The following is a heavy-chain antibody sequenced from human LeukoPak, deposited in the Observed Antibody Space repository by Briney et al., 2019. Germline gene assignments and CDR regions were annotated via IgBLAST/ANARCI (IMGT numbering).Heavy chain of an antibody. D-gene: IGHD4-11*01. CDR1: GFTFSRHW. Sequence: GGSLRLSCAASGFTFSRHWMHWVRQSPGKGLMWVSHLSPDGSATNYADSVKGRFAISRDNPKNTLYLQMNSLRAADTAVYYCARNGVDSNYDIWGQGTVVTVSS. J-gene: IGHJ3*02. V-gene: IGHV3-74*01. CDR2: LSPDGSAT. CDR3: ARNGVDSNYDI.